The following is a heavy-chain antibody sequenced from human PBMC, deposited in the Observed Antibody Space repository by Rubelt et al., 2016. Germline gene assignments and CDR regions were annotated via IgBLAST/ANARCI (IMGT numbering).Heavy chain of an antibody. Sequence: EVQVVESGGGLVQPGGSLRLSCAASGFTFSSYWMHWVRQAPGKGLVWVSRIKSDGSSTSYADSVKGRFTISRDNAKNTLYLQMNSLGAGDTAVYYCARDGSWGGKESAFDIWGQGTMVTVSS. CDR1: GFTFSSYW. CDR3: ARDGSWGGKESAFDI. CDR2: IKSDGSST. J-gene: IGHJ3*02. V-gene: IGHV3-74*01. D-gene: IGHD4-23*01.